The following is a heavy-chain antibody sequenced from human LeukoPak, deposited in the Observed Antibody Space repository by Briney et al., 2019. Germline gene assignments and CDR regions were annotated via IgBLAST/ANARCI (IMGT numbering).Heavy chain of an antibody. Sequence: GGSLRLSCAASGFTFSDYWMSWVRQAPGKGLEWVANINQEGSEKYYEDSVKGRFTISRDKAKNSLYLQMNRLRVEDTAVYYCARDRVWTVLYWGQGTLVTVSS. J-gene: IGHJ4*02. CDR3: ARDRVWTVLY. CDR2: INQEGSEK. D-gene: IGHD6-13*01. V-gene: IGHV3-7*01. CDR1: GFTFSDYW.